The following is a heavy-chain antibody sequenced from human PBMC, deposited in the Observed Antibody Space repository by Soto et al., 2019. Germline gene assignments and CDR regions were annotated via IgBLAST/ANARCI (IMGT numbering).Heavy chain of an antibody. Sequence: SETLSLTCAVSGYSISSINWWGWIRQPPGKGLEWIGYIYYSGTTYYNPSLKSRVTMSVDTSKNQFSLKLTSVTAVDTAVYYCARGYNWNDDYYYYGMDVWGQGTTVTVSS. CDR2: IYYSGTT. J-gene: IGHJ6*02. CDR3: ARGYNWNDDYYYYGMDV. V-gene: IGHV4-28*01. D-gene: IGHD1-1*01. CDR1: GYSISSINW.